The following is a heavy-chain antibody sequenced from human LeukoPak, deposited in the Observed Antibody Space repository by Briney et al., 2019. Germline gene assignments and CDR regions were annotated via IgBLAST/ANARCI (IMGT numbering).Heavy chain of an antibody. CDR2: ISSSSSTI. Sequence: PGGSLRLSCAASGFTFSNYEMNWVRQAPGKGLEWVSYISSSSSTIYYADSVKGRFTISRDNAKNSLYLQMNSLRAEDTAVYYCARDGGYSFEYYMGVWGKGTTVTVSS. V-gene: IGHV3-48*03. D-gene: IGHD5-18*01. J-gene: IGHJ6*03. CDR3: ARDGGYSFEYYMGV. CDR1: GFTFSNYE.